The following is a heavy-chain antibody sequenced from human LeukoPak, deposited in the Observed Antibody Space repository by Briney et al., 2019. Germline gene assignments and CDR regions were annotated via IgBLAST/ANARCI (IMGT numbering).Heavy chain of an antibody. Sequence: PGGSLRLSCAASGFTFSSYSMNWVRQAPGKGLEWVSSISSTSSYIYYAASVKGRFTISRDNAKSSLYLQMNSLRAEDTAVYYCARVRGGGFRTADSWGQGTLVTVSS. CDR1: GFTFSSYS. J-gene: IGHJ4*02. CDR3: ARVRGGGFRTADS. D-gene: IGHD1-14*01. CDR2: ISSTSSYI. V-gene: IGHV3-21*01.